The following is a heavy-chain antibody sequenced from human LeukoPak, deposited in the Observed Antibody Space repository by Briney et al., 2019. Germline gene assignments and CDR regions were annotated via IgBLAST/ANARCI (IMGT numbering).Heavy chain of an antibody. D-gene: IGHD3-10*01. V-gene: IGHV4-59*12. Sequence: SETLSLTCTVSGGSINNYYWSWVRQPPGKGLEWIGYVFYTGYTHYNPSLKSRVTILADTSKNQFSLKLSSVTAADTAVYYCARDAPYYGSGTRGDYWGQGTLVTVSS. CDR1: GGSINNYY. CDR2: VFYTGYT. CDR3: ARDAPYYGSGTRGDY. J-gene: IGHJ4*02.